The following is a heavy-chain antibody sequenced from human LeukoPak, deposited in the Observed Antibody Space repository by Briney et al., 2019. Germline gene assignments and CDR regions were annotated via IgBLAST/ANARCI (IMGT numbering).Heavy chain of an antibody. V-gene: IGHV3-11*04. CDR1: GYSISSGYY. Sequence: LSLTCTVSGYSISSGYYWGWIRQPPGKGLEWVSYISSSSSTIYYADSVKGRFTISRDNAKNSLYLQMNSLRAEDTAVYYCARASGIAAAGTYIDYWGQGTLVTVSS. CDR3: ARASGIAAAGTYIDY. D-gene: IGHD6-13*01. J-gene: IGHJ4*02. CDR2: ISSSSSTI.